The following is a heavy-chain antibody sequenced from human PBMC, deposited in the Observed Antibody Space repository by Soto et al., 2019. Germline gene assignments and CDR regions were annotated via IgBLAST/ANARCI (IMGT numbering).Heavy chain of an antibody. V-gene: IGHV3-23*01. D-gene: IGHD6-13*01. Sequence: PGGYLRLSCAASGFTFSNYAMNWVRQAPGKGLEWVSVISGSGDSTYYADSMKGRFTISRDSSKNTLYLQMNSLRAEDTAVYYCARRSSSWYFDYWGQGTLVTVSS. CDR2: ISGSGDST. CDR3: ARRSSSWYFDY. J-gene: IGHJ4*02. CDR1: GFTFSNYA.